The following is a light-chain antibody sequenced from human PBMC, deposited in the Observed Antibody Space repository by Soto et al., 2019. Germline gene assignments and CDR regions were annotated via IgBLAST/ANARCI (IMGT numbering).Light chain of an antibody. Sequence: QSALTQPASVSGSPGQSITLSCTGTSSDVGGYNYVSWYQQRPGKAPKLMIFEVTKRPSGVSSRFSASKSGNTASLTISGVQAEDEADYYCCSYAGSTTWVFGGGTKLTVL. CDR2: EVT. CDR1: SSDVGGYNY. CDR3: CSYAGSTTWV. J-gene: IGLJ3*02. V-gene: IGLV2-23*02.